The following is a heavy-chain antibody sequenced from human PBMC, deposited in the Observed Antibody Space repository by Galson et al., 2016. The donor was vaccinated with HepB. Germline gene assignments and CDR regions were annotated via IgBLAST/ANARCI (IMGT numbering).Heavy chain of an antibody. V-gene: IGHV3-64D*06. CDR3: VEEQQWMVQSPFDY. D-gene: IGHD6-19*01. CDR1: GFTFITYA. CDR2: ISSNGDNT. J-gene: IGHJ4*02. Sequence: SLRLSCAASGFTFITYAMHWVRQAPGKGLEYVSGISSNGDNTYYADSVKGRFSISRDNSKNTLYLQMSRLRAEDTAVYFCVEEQQWMVQSPFDYWGQGTLVTVSS.